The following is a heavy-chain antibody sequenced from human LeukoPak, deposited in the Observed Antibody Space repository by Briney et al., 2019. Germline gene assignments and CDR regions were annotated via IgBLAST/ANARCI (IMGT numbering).Heavy chain of an antibody. V-gene: IGHV3-74*01. CDR3: ARVGHYDGSPNFDY. Sequence: GGSLRLSCAASGFTFSSYWMHWVRQAPGKGLVWVSRISSDGSSTSYADSVKGRFTISRDNAKNTVYLQMNSLRAEDTAVYYCARVGHYDGSPNFDYWGQGTLVSVSS. CDR1: GFTFSSYW. D-gene: IGHD3-22*01. CDR2: ISSDGSST. J-gene: IGHJ4*02.